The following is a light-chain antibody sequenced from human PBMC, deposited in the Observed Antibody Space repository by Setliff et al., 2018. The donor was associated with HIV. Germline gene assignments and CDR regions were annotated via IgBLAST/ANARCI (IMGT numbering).Light chain of an antibody. CDR2: DVR. CDR1: SSDVGGYNY. V-gene: IGLV2-14*03. CDR3: LSYSSSITLV. J-gene: IGLJ2*01. Sequence: QSALAQPPSASGSPGQSLTISCTGSSSDVGGYNYVSWYQQHPGKAPNLIIYDVRNRPSGISNRFSGSKSGNTASLTISGLQAEDEADYYCLSYSSSITLVFGGGTKVTVL.